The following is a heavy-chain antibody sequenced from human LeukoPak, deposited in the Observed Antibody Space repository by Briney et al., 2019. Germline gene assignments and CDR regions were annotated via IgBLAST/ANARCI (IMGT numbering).Heavy chain of an antibody. V-gene: IGHV1-2*02. CDR3: ARRRWSDDELMGYY. Sequence: ASVKVSCKASGYTFTGYYMHWVRQAPGQGLEWMGWINPNSGGTNYAQKFQGRVTMTRDTPISTAYMELSRLRPDDTAVYYCARRRWSDDELMGYYWGQGTLVTVSS. D-gene: IGHD1-1*01. CDR1: GYTFTGYY. J-gene: IGHJ4*02. CDR2: INPNSGGT.